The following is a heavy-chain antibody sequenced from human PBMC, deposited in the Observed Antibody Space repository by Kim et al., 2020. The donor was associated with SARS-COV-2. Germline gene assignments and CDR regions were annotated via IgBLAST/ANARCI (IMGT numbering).Heavy chain of an antibody. D-gene: IGHD3-10*01. Sequence: GGSLRLSCAASGFTFSSYWMSWVRQAPGKGLEWVANIKQDGSEKYYVDSVKGRFTISRDNAKNSLYLQMNSLRAEDTAVYYCARLNYYGSGGFGPWGQGTLVTVSS. CDR3: ARLNYYGSGGFGP. J-gene: IGHJ5*02. V-gene: IGHV3-7*05. CDR2: IKQDGSEK. CDR1: GFTFSSYW.